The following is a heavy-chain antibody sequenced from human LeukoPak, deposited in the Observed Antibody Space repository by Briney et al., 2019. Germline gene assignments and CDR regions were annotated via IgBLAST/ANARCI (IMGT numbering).Heavy chain of an antibody. CDR3: ATSYFWSGTFDY. CDR2: IKQDGSVK. V-gene: IGHV3-7*01. D-gene: IGHD3-3*01. J-gene: IGHJ4*02. CDR1: GFTFNNYW. Sequence: PGGSLRLSCAASGFTFNNYWMSWVRQAPGKGLEWVANIKQDGSVKYYVDSVKGRFTSSRDNAKNSLYLQMNSLRAEDTAVYYCATSYFWSGTFDYWGQGTLVTVSS.